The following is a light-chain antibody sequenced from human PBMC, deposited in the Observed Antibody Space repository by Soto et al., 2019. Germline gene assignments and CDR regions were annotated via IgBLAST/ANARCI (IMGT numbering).Light chain of an antibody. CDR3: CSYAPSRTLL. Sequence: QSALTQPASVSESPGQSITISCTGTSSDVGTYNLVTWYQQHPGKAPKLIIYEGNKRPSGVSNRFSAYKSGNTASLTISGLLAEDEADYYCCSYAPSRTLLFGGGTKLTVL. CDR2: EGN. CDR1: SSDVGTYNL. J-gene: IGLJ2*01. V-gene: IGLV2-23*01.